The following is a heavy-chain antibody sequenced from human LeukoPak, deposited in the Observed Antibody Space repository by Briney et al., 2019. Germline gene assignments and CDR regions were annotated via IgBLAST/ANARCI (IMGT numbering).Heavy chain of an antibody. CDR2: FSGNGGTT. J-gene: IGHJ4*02. D-gene: IGHD3-22*01. V-gene: IGHV3-23*01. Sequence: GGSLRLSCAASGFTFSNCAMSWVRQAPGKGLEWVSSFSGNGGTTYYADSVKGRFTISRDNSKNMLYLQMNSLRAEDTAVYYCTTLLTMIHWGQGTLVTVSS. CDR3: TTLLTMIH. CDR1: GFTFSNCA.